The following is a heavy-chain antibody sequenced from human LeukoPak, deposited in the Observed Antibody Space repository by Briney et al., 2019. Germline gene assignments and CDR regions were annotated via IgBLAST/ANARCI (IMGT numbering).Heavy chain of an antibody. J-gene: IGHJ4*02. CDR2: ISGSGGST. Sequence: GGSLRLSCAASGFTFSSYAMSWVRQAPGKGLEWISAISGSGGSTYYADSVKGRFTISRDNSKNTLYLQMNSLRAEDTALYYCTKEFWSGYQYFDSWGQGTLVTVSS. CDR1: GFTFSSYA. CDR3: TKEFWSGYQYFDS. D-gene: IGHD3-3*01. V-gene: IGHV3-23*01.